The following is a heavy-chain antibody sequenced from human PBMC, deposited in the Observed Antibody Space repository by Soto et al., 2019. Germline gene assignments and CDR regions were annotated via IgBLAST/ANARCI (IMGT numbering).Heavy chain of an antibody. D-gene: IGHD1-1*01. CDR1: GYTFSDYY. Sequence: ASVKVSCKASGYTFSDYYIHWVRQAPGQGLEWMGWIDPNSGGTKYAPKFQGGVTMTRDTSITTAYMELSRLRSGDTAVYYCAREPATAKPEGVDFWGQGTLVTVSS. J-gene: IGHJ4*02. CDR2: IDPNSGGT. CDR3: AREPATAKPEGVDF. V-gene: IGHV1-2*02.